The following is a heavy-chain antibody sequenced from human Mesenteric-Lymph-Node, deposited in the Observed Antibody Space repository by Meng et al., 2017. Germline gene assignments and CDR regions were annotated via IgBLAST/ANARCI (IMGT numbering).Heavy chain of an antibody. CDR3: ARDGRHRRFDS. CDR1: GFRVSDEH. D-gene: IGHD1-26*01. CDR2: ISIGGSII. V-gene: IGHV3-11*01. J-gene: IGHJ5*01. Sequence: GSGGDLVKPGGSLRLSCVGSGFRVSDEHMAWIRQAPGKGLEWISYISIGGSIIYYADSVKGRFTISRDDAKNSVYLHMNSLRAEDTAVYYCARDGRHRRFDSWGQGTLVTVSS.